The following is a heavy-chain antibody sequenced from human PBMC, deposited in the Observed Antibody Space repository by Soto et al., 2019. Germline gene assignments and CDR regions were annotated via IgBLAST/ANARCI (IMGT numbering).Heavy chain of an antibody. V-gene: IGHV3-23*01. CDR2: ISGSGGST. J-gene: IGHJ4*02. D-gene: IGHD6-13*01. Sequence: GGSLRLSCAASGFTFNTYAISWVRQAPGKGLEWVSAISGSGGSTYYADSVKGRFTISRDNSKSTLYLQMNSLRAEDTALYYCAKSLAPWEYASSWYYFDYWGQGTLVTVSS. CDR3: AKSLAPWEYASSWYYFDY. CDR1: GFTFNTYA.